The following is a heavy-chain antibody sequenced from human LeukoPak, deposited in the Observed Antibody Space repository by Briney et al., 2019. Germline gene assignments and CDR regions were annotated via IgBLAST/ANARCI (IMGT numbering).Heavy chain of an antibody. Sequence: ASVKVSCKASGYTFTGYYMHWVRQAPGQGLEWMGWINPNSGGTNYAQKFQGRVTMTRDTSISTAYMELSRLRSDDTAVYYCAREYCTNGVCYTDYWGQGTPVTVSS. CDR1: GYTFTGYY. J-gene: IGHJ4*02. V-gene: IGHV1-2*02. CDR2: INPNSGGT. D-gene: IGHD2-8*01. CDR3: AREYCTNGVCYTDY.